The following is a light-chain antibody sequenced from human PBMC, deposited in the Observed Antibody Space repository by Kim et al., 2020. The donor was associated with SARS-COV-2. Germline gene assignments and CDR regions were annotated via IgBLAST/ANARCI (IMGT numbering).Light chain of an antibody. J-gene: IGKJ2*01. Sequence: VSPAERATVVCRASQSISSHLAWYQKKPGPPPRRFVYGVSTRATGIPARFSGSGSATEFTLTISSLQSEDFAVYDCQQYNNWPYTFGQGTKLEI. CDR1: QSISSH. CDR2: GVS. CDR3: QQYNNWPYT. V-gene: IGKV3-15*01.